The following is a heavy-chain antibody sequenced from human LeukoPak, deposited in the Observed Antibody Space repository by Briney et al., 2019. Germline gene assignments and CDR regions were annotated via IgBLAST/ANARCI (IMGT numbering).Heavy chain of an antibody. J-gene: IGHJ4*02. CDR2: ISGSGGST. D-gene: IGHD2-15*01. CDR1: GLTFTSYA. Sequence: PGGSLRLSCAASGLTFTSYAMTWVRQAPGRGLEWVSGISGSGGSTYYADSVRGRFTISRDNSKNTLYLQMNSLRAEDTAVYYCAKARYCSGGSCYSDYWGQGTLVTVSS. CDR3: AKARYCSGGSCYSDY. V-gene: IGHV3-23*01.